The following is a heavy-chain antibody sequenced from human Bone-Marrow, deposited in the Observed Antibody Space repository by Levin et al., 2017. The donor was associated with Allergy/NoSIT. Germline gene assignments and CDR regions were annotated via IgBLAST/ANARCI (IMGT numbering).Heavy chain of an antibody. J-gene: IGHJ4*02. Sequence: KISCKASGGTFSSYAISWVRQAPGQGLEWMGGIIPIFGTANYAQKFQGRVTITADESTSTAYMELSSLRSEDTAVYYCARGLLKYDSSGYPTLDYWGQGTLVTVSS. CDR1: GGTFSSYA. V-gene: IGHV1-69*01. CDR3: ARGLLKYDSSGYPTLDY. CDR2: IIPIFGTA. D-gene: IGHD3-22*01.